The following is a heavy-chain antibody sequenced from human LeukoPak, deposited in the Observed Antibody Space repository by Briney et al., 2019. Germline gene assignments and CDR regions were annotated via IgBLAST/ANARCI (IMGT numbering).Heavy chain of an antibody. CDR1: GFTFSSYA. CDR2: ISGSGGST. V-gene: IGHV3-23*01. Sequence: GGSLRLSCAASGFTFSSYAMSWVRQSPGKGLEWVSAISGSGGSTYYADSVKGRFTISRDNSKNTLYLQMNSMRAEDTAVYYCAKLSYDFWSGYPYFDYWGQGTLVTVSS. J-gene: IGHJ4*02. CDR3: AKLSYDFWSGYPYFDY. D-gene: IGHD3-3*01.